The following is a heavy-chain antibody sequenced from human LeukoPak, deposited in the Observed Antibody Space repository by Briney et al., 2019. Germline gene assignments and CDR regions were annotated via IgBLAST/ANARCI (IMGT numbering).Heavy chain of an antibody. Sequence: ASVKVSCKASGYTFTGYYMHWVRQAPGQGPEWMGWINPNSGGTNYAQKFQGRVTMTRDTSISTAYMELSRLRSDDTAVYYCARNVWFGEVMLDPWRQGILVTVSS. D-gene: IGHD3-10*01. CDR1: GYTFTGYY. J-gene: IGHJ5*02. CDR3: ARNVWFGEVMLDP. CDR2: INPNSGGT. V-gene: IGHV1-2*02.